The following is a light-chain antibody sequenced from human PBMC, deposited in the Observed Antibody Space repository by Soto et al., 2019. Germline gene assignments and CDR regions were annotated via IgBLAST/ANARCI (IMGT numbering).Light chain of an antibody. J-gene: IGLJ1*01. CDR1: SSVVGAYNH. CDR3: LSYTTSTTYV. Sequence: QSVLTQPASVSGSPGQSITISCTGTSSVVGAYNHVSWFQHHPGKAPKLMIYDVSNRPSGVSNRFSGSKSGNTASLTISGLQAEDEADYYCLSYTTSTTYVFGTGTKVTFL. V-gene: IGLV2-14*03. CDR2: DVS.